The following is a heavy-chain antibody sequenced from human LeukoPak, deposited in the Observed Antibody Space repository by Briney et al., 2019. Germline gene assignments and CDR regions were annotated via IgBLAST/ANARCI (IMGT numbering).Heavy chain of an antibody. D-gene: IGHD1-26*01. J-gene: IGHJ3*02. CDR1: GGSISSGSYY. Sequence: SETLSLTCTVSGGSISSGSYYWSWIRQPAGKGLEWIGRIYTSGSTNYNPSLKSRVTISVDTSKNQFSLKLSSVTAADTAVYYCTSGNYYDDAFDIWGQGTMVIVSS. V-gene: IGHV4-61*02. CDR3: TSGNYYDDAFDI. CDR2: IYTSGST.